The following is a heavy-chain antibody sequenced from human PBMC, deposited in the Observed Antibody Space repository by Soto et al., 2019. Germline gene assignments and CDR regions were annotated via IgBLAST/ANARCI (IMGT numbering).Heavy chain of an antibody. J-gene: IGHJ1*01. CDR3: ARDTKYYYDSSGYLMAEYFQH. CDR2: INSDGSST. V-gene: IGHV3-74*01. D-gene: IGHD3-22*01. Sequence: GGSLRLSCAASGFTFSSYWMHWVRQAPGKGLVWVSRINSDGSSTSYADSVKGRFTISRDNAKNTLYLQMNSLRAEDTAVYYCARDTKYYYDSSGYLMAEYFQHWGQGTLVTVSS. CDR1: GFTFSSYW.